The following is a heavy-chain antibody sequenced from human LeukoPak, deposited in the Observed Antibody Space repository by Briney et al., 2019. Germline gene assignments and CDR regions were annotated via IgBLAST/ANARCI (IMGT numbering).Heavy chain of an antibody. V-gene: IGHV3-66*01. Sequence: GSLRLSCAASGFTVSNNYMSWVRQAPGKGLEWVSVIYNGDSTYYADAVKGRFTISRDNSKNALYLQMNSLRAEDTAVYYCARAPSSSWNYWGQGTLVTVSS. CDR2: IYNGDST. CDR3: ARAPSSSWNY. J-gene: IGHJ4*02. CDR1: GFTVSNNY. D-gene: IGHD6-13*01.